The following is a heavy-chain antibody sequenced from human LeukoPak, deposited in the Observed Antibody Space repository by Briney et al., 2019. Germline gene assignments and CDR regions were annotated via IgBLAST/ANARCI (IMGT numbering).Heavy chain of an antibody. D-gene: IGHD3-10*01. CDR3: ASFYYGSGSYSNFDY. V-gene: IGHV1-2*02. Sequence: KFQGRVTMTRDTSISTAYMELSRLRSDDTAVYYCASFYYGSGSYSNFDYWGQGTLVTVSS. J-gene: IGHJ4*02.